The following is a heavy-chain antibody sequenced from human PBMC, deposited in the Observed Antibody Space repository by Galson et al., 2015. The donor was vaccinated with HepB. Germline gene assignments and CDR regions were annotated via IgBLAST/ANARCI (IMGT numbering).Heavy chain of an antibody. V-gene: IGHV3-48*01. Sequence: SLRLSCAASGFTLSSYSMNWVRQAPGKGLEWVSSISSSSSTIYYADSVKGRFTISRDNAKNALYLQMNSLRAGDTAVYFCASVGGYVPLDYWGQGTLVAVSS. J-gene: IGHJ4*02. CDR1: GFTLSSYS. D-gene: IGHD5-12*01. CDR3: ASVGGYVPLDY. CDR2: ISSSSSTI.